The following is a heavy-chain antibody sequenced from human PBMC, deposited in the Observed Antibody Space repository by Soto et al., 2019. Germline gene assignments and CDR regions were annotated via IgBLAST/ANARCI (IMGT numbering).Heavy chain of an antibody. V-gene: IGHV4-59*12. CDR1: GGSISSYS. CDR3: ARSVSYYDYVWGSYEQEVNWFDP. CDR2: IYSNGNT. D-gene: IGHD3-16*01. Sequence: SETLSLTCTVSGGSISSYSWSWIRQSPGKGLEWIAYIYSNGNTNYNPSLESRVTMSVDTSKNHFSLKLISVTAADTAVYYCARSVSYYDYVWGSYEQEVNWFDPWGQGTLVTVSS. J-gene: IGHJ5*02.